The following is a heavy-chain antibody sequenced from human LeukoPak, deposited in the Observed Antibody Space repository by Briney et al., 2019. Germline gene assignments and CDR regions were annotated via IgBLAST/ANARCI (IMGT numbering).Heavy chain of an antibody. Sequence: SETLSLTCSVYGGSFNDYDWSWVRQAPGRGLQWIGEINESGATNCDPSLKSRVTISVETSKNQFSLKLSSVTAADTAVYYCARVTGYMIEDYFDYWGQGTLVAVSS. J-gene: IGHJ4*02. CDR2: INESGAT. CDR1: GGSFNDYD. D-gene: IGHD3-22*01. V-gene: IGHV4-34*01. CDR3: ARVTGYMIEDYFDY.